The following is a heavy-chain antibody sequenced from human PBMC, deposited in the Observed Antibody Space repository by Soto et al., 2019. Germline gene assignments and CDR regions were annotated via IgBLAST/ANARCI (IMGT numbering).Heavy chain of an antibody. J-gene: IGHJ4*02. Sequence: TPTLRETCNISGVSVSFNGISEGWIRQPPGKALEWLTFIYWDDDKRNSPFLKSRLTITKDTSKNQVVLTMTNMDPVDTATYYCAHLVVARFTYYFDIWGQGTLVTVS. CDR2: IYWDDDK. D-gene: IGHD2-15*01. CDR3: AHLVVARFTYYFDI. V-gene: IGHV2-5*02. CDR1: GVSVSFNGIS.